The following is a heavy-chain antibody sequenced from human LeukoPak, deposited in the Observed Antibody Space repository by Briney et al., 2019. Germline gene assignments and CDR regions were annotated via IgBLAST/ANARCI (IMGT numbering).Heavy chain of an antibody. V-gene: IGHV4-39*07. Sequence: SETLSLTCTVSGGSVSDSRNYWGWIRQPPGKGLEWIGSFYHTGGKYYSPSFRSRVIISEDTSKNQFSLYFHSVTAADTAVYFCGNSHSSSWYDFWGQGTMVTVSS. J-gene: IGHJ3*01. CDR3: GNSHSSSWYDF. CDR1: GGSVSDSRNY. CDR2: FYHTGGK. D-gene: IGHD6-13*01.